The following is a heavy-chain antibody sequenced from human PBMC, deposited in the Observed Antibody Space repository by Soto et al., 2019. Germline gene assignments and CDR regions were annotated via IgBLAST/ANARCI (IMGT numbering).Heavy chain of an antibody. V-gene: IGHV3-21*01. J-gene: IGHJ6*01. CDR2: ISRSSSYI. CDR3: ARGAYYYGMDV. CDR1: EFTFSIYS. Sequence: PGGALRLACAASEFTFSIYSMSWVRQAPGKGLEWVSSISRSSSYIYYADSVRGRFTISRDNAKNSLYLQMNSLRAEDTAVYYCARGAYYYGMDVWGQGTTVTVSS.